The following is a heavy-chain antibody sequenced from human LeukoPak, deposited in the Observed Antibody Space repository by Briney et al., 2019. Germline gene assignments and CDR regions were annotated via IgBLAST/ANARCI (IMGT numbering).Heavy chain of an antibody. CDR2: IIPIFGTA. Sequence: EASVKVSCKASGGTFSNYGISWVRQAPGQGLEWMGGIIPIFGTANYAQKFQGRVTITADKSTSTAYMELSSLRSEDTAVYYCAREFGYCSGGSCYWRNNWFDPWGQGTLVTVSS. CDR3: AREFGYCSGGSCYWRNNWFDP. D-gene: IGHD2-15*01. V-gene: IGHV1-69*06. CDR1: GGTFSNYG. J-gene: IGHJ5*02.